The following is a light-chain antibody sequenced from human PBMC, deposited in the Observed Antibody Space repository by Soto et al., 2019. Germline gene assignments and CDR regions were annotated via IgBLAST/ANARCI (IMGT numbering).Light chain of an antibody. Sequence: EFVLTQSPGTLSLSPGERATLSCRASQTVRNNYLAWYQQKPGQAPRLLIYDASSRATGIPDRFSGGGSGTEFTLTISSLQSEDFALYYCQQYNNWPPYTFGQGTKVDIK. CDR1: QTVRNNY. CDR2: DAS. V-gene: IGKV3-20*01. J-gene: IGKJ2*01. CDR3: QQYNNWPPYT.